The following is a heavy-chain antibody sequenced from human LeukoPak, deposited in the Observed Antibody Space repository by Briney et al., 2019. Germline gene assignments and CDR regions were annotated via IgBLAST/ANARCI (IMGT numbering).Heavy chain of an antibody. Sequence: SETLSLTCTVSGGSISSSSYYWGRIRQPPGKGLEWIGSIYYSGSTYYNPSLKSRVTISVDTSKNQFSLKLSSVTAADTAVYYCARQGVLRFLEWSGDNWFDPWGQGTLVTVSS. CDR2: IYYSGST. V-gene: IGHV4-39*01. D-gene: IGHD3-3*01. J-gene: IGHJ5*02. CDR3: ARQGVLRFLEWSGDNWFDP. CDR1: GGSISSSSYY.